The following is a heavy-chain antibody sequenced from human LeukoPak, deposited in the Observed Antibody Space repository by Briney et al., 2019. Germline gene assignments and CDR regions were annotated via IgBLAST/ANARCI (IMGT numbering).Heavy chain of an antibody. V-gene: IGHV3-53*01. CDR2: IYSGGST. Sequence: GGSLRLSCEASGFAVSGDYMSWVRQAPGKGLEWVSVIYSGGSTYYADSVKGRFTISRDNSKNTLYLQMNSLRAEDTAVYYCARNRESGFDYWGQGTLVTVSS. CDR1: GFAVSGDY. D-gene: IGHD3-10*01. J-gene: IGHJ4*02. CDR3: ARNRESGFDY.